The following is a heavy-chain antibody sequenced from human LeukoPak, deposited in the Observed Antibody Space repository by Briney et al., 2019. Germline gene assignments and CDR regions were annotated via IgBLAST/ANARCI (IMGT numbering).Heavy chain of an antibody. D-gene: IGHD2-2*01. J-gene: IGHJ4*02. CDR3: ARVPRLRYCSSTSCYAEY. CDR2: IIPIFGTA. Sequence: SVKVSCKASGGTFSSHANSWVRQAPGQGLEWMGGIIPIFGTANYAQKFQGRVTITTDESTSTAYMELSSLRSEDTAVYYCARVPRLRYCSSTSCYAEYWGQGTLVTVSS. V-gene: IGHV1-69*05. CDR1: GGTFSSHA.